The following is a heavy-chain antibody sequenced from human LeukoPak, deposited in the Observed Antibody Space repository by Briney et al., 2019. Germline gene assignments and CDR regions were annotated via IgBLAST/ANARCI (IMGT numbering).Heavy chain of an antibody. J-gene: IGHJ5*02. CDR2: IWYDGSNK. CDR1: GFTFSSYG. Sequence: PGGSLRLSCAASGFTFSSYGMHWVRQAPGKGLEWVAVIWYDGSNKYYADSVKGRFTISRDNSKNTLYLQMNSLRDEDTAVYYCARDHYYGSGKGIDPWGQGTLVTVSS. CDR3: ARDHYYGSGKGIDP. V-gene: IGHV3-33*01. D-gene: IGHD3-10*01.